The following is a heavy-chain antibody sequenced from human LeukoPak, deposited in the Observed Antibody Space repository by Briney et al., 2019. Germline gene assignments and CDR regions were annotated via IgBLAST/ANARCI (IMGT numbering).Heavy chain of an antibody. J-gene: IGHJ4*02. D-gene: IGHD3-10*01. CDR1: GFTFSSYA. CDR3: AKGRIRFRDTAGDY. V-gene: IGHV3-23*01. CDR2: ISGSGGST. Sequence: PGGSLRLSCAASGFTFSSYAMIWVRQAPGKGLEWVAAISGSGGSTYYADSVKGRFTISRDNSKTKLYLQMNRLRAEDTAVYYCAKGRIRFRDTAGDYWGQGTLVTVSS.